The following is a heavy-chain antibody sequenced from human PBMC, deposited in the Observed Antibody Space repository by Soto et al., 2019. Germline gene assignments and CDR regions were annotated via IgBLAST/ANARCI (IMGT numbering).Heavy chain of an antibody. D-gene: IGHD3-16*01. CDR3: ARGARFAGRVAFDY. J-gene: IGHJ4*02. CDR1: GYTFTSYG. V-gene: IGHV1-18*04. CDR2: ISANYGNT. Sequence: QVQLVQSGAEVKKPGASVKVSCKASGYTFTSYGISWVRQAPGQGLEWMGWISANYGNTNYAQKLQGRVTMTTATSKSTASVELGRMRSEATAVDFCARGARFAGRVAFDYWGQGTLVTVSS.